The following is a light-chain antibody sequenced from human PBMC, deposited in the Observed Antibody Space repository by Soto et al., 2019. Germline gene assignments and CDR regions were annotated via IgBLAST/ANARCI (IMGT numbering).Light chain of an antibody. CDR1: QSVSSSY. CDR2: GAY. V-gene: IGKV3-20*01. Sequence: ELVSTQSPGTMSLSPGERSTLSRLASQSVSSSYLAWYQQKPGQAPRPLIYGAYSRATGITDRFSGSGSGTDFTLTISRLEPEDFAVYYCQQYGSSPWTVGQGTKVEIK. J-gene: IGKJ1*01. CDR3: QQYGSSPWT.